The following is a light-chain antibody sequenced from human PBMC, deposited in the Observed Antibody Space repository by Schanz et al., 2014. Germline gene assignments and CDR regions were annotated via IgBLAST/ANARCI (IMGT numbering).Light chain of an antibody. Sequence: EVVMTQSPDTLSVSPGERATLSCRASQNVGSNFAWFQQHPGQAPRLLIYAASTRATGIPARFSGSGSGTEFTLTISSLQSEDFAIYYCQQLNSPRTFGGGTKVEIK. CDR1: QNVGSN. CDR3: QQLNSPRT. CDR2: AAS. V-gene: IGKV3-15*01. J-gene: IGKJ4*01.